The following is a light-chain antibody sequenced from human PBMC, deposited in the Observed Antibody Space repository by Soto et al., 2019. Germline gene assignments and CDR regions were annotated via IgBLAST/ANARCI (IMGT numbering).Light chain of an antibody. CDR1: QNINTH. CDR3: LQRSKWLT. CDR2: EAS. Sequence: EIVLTQSPATLSLSPGERATLSCRASQNINTHLAWYQQRPGQVPRLLIYEASNRATGIPARFSGSGSGTDFTLTIRSLEPEDFAVYYCLQRSKWLTFGGGTKVEIK. V-gene: IGKV3-11*01. J-gene: IGKJ4*01.